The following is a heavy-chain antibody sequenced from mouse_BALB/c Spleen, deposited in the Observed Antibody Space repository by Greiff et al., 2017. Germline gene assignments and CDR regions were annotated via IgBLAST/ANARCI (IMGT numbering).Heavy chain of an antibody. J-gene: IGHJ2*01. D-gene: IGHD2-1*01. V-gene: IGHV1S56*01. CDR1: GYTFTSYY. CDR2: IYPGNVNT. Sequence: VQLQQSGTVLARPGASVRISCKASGYTFTSYYIHWVKQRPGQGLEWIGWIYPGNVNTKYNEKFKGKATLTADKSSSTAYMQLSSLTSEDSAVYFCAREFGNLPFDYWGQGTTLTVSS. CDR3: AREFGNLPFDY.